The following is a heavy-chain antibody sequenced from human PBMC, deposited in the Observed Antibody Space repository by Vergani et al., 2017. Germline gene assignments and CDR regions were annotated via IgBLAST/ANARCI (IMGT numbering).Heavy chain of an antibody. CDR1: GGSISSYY. D-gene: IGHD3-10*01. CDR2: IYYSGST. V-gene: IGHV4-39*07. CDR3: ARVKRTMVRGVIIDY. Sequence: QVQLQESGPGLVKPSETLSLTCTVSGGSISSYYWGWIRQPPGKGLEWIGSIYYSGSTYYNPSLKSRVTISVDTSKNQFSLKLSSVTAADTAVYYCARVKRTMVRGVIIDYWGQGTLVTVSS. J-gene: IGHJ4*02.